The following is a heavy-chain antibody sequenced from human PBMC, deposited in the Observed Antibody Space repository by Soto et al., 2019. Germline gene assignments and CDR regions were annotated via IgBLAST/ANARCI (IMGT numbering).Heavy chain of an antibody. Sequence: GGSLRLSCAASGFTFSVYDMNWVRQAPGKGLEWVSHINSRSTTIYYADSVKGRFTISRDNAKNSLFLQMNSLRAEDTAVYYCAKEVPDYSNYLYDYWGQGTLVTVSS. CDR1: GFTFSVYD. J-gene: IGHJ4*02. CDR3: AKEVPDYSNYLYDY. D-gene: IGHD4-4*01. CDR2: INSRSTTI. V-gene: IGHV3-48*01.